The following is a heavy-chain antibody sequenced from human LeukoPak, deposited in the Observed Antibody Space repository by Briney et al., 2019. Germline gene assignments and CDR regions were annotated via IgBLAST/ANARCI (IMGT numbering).Heavy chain of an antibody. D-gene: IGHD6-13*01. Sequence: GESLKISCKASGYTFTGYYMHWVRQAPGQGLEWMGWINPNSGGTNYAQKFQGRVTMTRDTSISTAYMELSRLRSDDTAVYYCARRRSIAAAAWGYYFDYWGQGTLVTVSS. CDR2: INPNSGGT. CDR1: GYTFTGYY. J-gene: IGHJ4*02. CDR3: ARRRSIAAAAWGYYFDY. V-gene: IGHV1-2*02.